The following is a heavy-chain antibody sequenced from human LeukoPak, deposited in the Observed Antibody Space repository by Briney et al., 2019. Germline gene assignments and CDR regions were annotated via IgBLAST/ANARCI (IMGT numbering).Heavy chain of an antibody. D-gene: IGHD3-22*01. J-gene: IGHJ4*02. CDR2: ISYDGSNK. Sequence: SCKASGYTFTGYYMHWVRQAPGKGLEWVAVISYDGSNKYYADSVKGRFTISRDNSKNTLNLQMNSLRAEDTAVYYCAKDYGSMIVVVTLDYWGQGTLVTVSS. CDR1: GYTFTGYY. CDR3: AKDYGSMIVVVTLDY. V-gene: IGHV3-30*18.